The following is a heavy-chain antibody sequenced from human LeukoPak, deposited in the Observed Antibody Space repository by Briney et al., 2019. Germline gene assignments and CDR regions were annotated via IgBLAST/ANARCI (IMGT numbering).Heavy chain of an antibody. CDR1: GFSFSGLW. D-gene: IGHD6-6*01. Sequence: GGSLRLSCTASGFSFSGLWMHWARQLPGKGLVWVSRISPTGSTTSYADSVKGRFTVSRDNAKNTLYLQVNNLRAEDTAVYYCARGPNSNWSGLDFRGQGTLVTVSS. CDR2: ISPTGSTT. CDR3: ARGPNSNWSGLDF. V-gene: IGHV3-74*01. J-gene: IGHJ4*02.